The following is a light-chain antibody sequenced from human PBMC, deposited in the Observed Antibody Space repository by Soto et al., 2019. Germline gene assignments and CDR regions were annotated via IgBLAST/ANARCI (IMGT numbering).Light chain of an antibody. CDR1: QSISSSS. V-gene: IGKV3-11*01. CDR2: DAS. CDR3: QQRRSWPPTIT. Sequence: EIVLTQSPGTLSLSPGERATLSCRASQSISSSSSAWYQQKPGQPPRFLIYDASYRATDIPPRFSGSGSGTDFTLTISSLEPEDFAVYYCQQRRSWPPTITFGQGTRLEIK. J-gene: IGKJ5*01.